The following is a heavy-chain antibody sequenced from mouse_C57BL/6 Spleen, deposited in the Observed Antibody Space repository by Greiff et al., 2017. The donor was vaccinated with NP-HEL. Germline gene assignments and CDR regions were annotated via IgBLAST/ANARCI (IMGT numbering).Heavy chain of an antibody. Sequence: VQLQESGPELVKPGASVKISCKASGYTFTDYYINWVKQRPGQGLEWIGWIFPGSGSTYYNEKFKGKATLTVDKSSSTAYMLLSSLTSEDSAVYFCARGDTTVVAPFDYWGQGTTLTVSS. V-gene: IGHV1-75*01. CDR2: IFPGSGST. J-gene: IGHJ2*01. CDR1: GYTFTDYY. CDR3: ARGDTTVVAPFDY. D-gene: IGHD1-1*01.